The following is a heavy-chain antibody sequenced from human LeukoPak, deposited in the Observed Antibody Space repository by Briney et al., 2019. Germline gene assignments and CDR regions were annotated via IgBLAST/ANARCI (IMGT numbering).Heavy chain of an antibody. J-gene: IGHJ6*03. CDR1: GGSISSYY. Sequence: TSETLSLTCAVYGGSISSYYWSWIRQPPGKGLEWIGYIYYSGSTNYNPSLKSRVTISVDTSKNQFSLKLSSVTAADTAVYYCAREAQYSGYDYYYYMDVWGKGTTVTVSS. CDR2: IYYSGST. CDR3: AREAQYSGYDYYYYMDV. V-gene: IGHV4-59*01. D-gene: IGHD5-12*01.